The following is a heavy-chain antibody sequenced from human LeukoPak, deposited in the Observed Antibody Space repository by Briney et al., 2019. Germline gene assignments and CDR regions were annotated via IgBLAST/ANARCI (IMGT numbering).Heavy chain of an antibody. CDR1: GGSISSGGYY. CDR3: AREILDWNYYTPSHTYYYMDV. CDR2: IYTSGST. D-gene: IGHD1-7*01. Sequence: PSETLSLTCTVSGGSISSGGYYWSWIRQPAGKGLEWIGRIYTSGSTNYNPSLKSRATMSVDTSTNQFSLKLSSVNAADTAVYYCAREILDWNYYTPSHTYYYMDVWGKGTTVTVSS. V-gene: IGHV4-61*02. J-gene: IGHJ6*03.